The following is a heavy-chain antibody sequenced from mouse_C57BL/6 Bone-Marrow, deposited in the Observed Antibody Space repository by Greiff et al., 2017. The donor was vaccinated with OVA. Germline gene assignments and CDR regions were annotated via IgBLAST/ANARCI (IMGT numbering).Heavy chain of an antibody. CDR3: ASYDYDAWFAY. Sequence: QVQLQQSGAELARPGASVKLSCKASGYTFTSYGISWVKQRTGQGLEWIGEIYPRSGNTYYNEKFKGKATLTADKSSSTAYMELRSLTSEDSAVYFCASYDYDAWFAYWGQGTLVTVSA. CDR2: IYPRSGNT. J-gene: IGHJ3*01. V-gene: IGHV1-81*01. CDR1: GYTFTSYG. D-gene: IGHD2-4*01.